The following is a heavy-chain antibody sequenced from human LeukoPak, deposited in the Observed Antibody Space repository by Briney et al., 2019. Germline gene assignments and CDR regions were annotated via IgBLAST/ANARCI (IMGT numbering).Heavy chain of an antibody. CDR3: ARDRSPFSPIGDY. Sequence: ASVKVSCKVSGYTLTELSMHWVRQAPGKGLEWMGGFDPEDGETVYAQKLQGRVTMTTDTSTSTAYMELRSLRSDDTAVYYCARDRSPFSPIGDYWGQGTLVTVSS. V-gene: IGHV1-24*01. J-gene: IGHJ4*02. D-gene: IGHD2/OR15-2a*01. CDR2: FDPEDGET. CDR1: GYTLTELS.